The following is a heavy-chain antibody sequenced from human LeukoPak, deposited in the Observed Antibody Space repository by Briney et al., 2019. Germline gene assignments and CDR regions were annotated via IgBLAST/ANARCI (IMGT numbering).Heavy chain of an antibody. CDR3: ASNQWPSWYFDL. J-gene: IGHJ2*01. Sequence: SETLSLTCSVSGGSISSNGYYWGWIRQPPGKGLEWIGSIYYSGSTFDNPSLKSRVTISMDKSRNQFSLKPSSVTAADTAVYYCASNQWPSWYFDLWGRGTLVTVSA. CDR1: GGSISSNGYY. CDR2: IYYSGST. V-gene: IGHV4-39*07. D-gene: IGHD6-19*01.